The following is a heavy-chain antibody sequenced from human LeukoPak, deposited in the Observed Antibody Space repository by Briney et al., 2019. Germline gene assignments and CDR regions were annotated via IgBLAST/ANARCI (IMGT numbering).Heavy chain of an antibody. Sequence: SETLSLTCTVSGGSISSGGYYWSWIRQHPGKGLEWIGYIYYSGSTYYNPSLKSRVTISVDTSKNQFSLKLSSVTAADTAVYYCASYCSGGSCYSDTFGGVIAYYFDYWGQGTLVTVSS. CDR1: GGSISSGGYY. J-gene: IGHJ4*02. CDR3: ASYCSGGSCYSDTFGGVIAYYFDY. D-gene: IGHD2-15*01. V-gene: IGHV4-31*03. CDR2: IYYSGST.